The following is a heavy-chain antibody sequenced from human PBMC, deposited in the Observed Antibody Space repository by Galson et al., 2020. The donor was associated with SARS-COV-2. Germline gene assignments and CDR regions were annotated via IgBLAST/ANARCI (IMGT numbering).Heavy chain of an antibody. V-gene: IGHV4-59*01. CDR1: GGSISSYY. Sequence: SQTLSLTCTVSGGSISSYYWSWIRQPPGKGLEWIGYIYYSGSTNYNPSLKSRVTISVDTSKNQFSLKLSSVTAADTAVYYCARLDDAFDIWGQGTMVTVSS. J-gene: IGHJ3*02. CDR2: IYYSGST. CDR3: ARLDDAFDI.